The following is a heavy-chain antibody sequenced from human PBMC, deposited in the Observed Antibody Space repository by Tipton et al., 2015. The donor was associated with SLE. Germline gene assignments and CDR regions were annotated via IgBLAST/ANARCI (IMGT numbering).Heavy chain of an antibody. CDR3: ATRPGGNNWFDP. CDR1: GGSISSSNYY. Sequence: TLSLTCAVYGGSISSSNYYWGWIRQPPGKGLEWIGEIHHSGSTNYNPSLKSRVTISVDTSKNQFSLKLSSVTAADTAVYYCATRPGGNNWFDPWGQGTLVTVSS. D-gene: IGHD1-26*01. CDR2: IHHSGST. J-gene: IGHJ5*02. V-gene: IGHV4-39*07.